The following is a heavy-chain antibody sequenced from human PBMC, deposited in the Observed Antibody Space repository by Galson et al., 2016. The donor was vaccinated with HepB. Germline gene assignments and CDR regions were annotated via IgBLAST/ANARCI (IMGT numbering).Heavy chain of an antibody. D-gene: IGHD6-6*01. V-gene: IGHV5-10-1*01. Sequence: QSGAEVKKPGESLRISCHGSGYSFTTYWISWVRQMPGKGLEWMGRIDPSDSQTNYSPSFRGHVTISGDKSTRTAYLQWSSLKASDTAIYYCARHYSSSERFDFDYWGQGTLITVSS. CDR3: ARHYSSSERFDFDY. J-gene: IGHJ4*02. CDR1: GYSFTTYW. CDR2: IDPSDSQT.